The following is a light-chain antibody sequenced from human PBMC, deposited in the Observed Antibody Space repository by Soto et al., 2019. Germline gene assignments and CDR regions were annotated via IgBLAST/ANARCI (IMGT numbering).Light chain of an antibody. J-gene: IGKJ1*01. CDR2: DAS. V-gene: IGKV3-20*01. CDR3: QQYGGSPRT. Sequence: VLTQSPGTLALSTGERATLSCRASQSISQSLAWYQQRPGQSPRLLIYDASRRATGIPDRFTGSGFGTDFTLTISRLAPEDLAVYYCQQYGGSPRTFGQGTKVDIK. CDR1: QSISQS.